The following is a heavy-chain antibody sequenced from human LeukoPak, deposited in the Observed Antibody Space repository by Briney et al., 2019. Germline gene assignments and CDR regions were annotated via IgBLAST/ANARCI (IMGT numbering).Heavy chain of an antibody. J-gene: IGHJ4*02. CDR3: AKRIQYSSSSAYFDY. D-gene: IGHD6-6*01. V-gene: IGHV3-23*01. CDR2: ISDSAGST. Sequence: GGSLRLSCAASGFTFSNYGMNWVRQAPGKGREWVSSISDSAGSTFYADSVEGRFTISRDNSKNTLYLQMNSLRAGDTAIYYCAKRIQYSSSSAYFDYWGQGTLVTVPS. CDR1: GFTFSNYG.